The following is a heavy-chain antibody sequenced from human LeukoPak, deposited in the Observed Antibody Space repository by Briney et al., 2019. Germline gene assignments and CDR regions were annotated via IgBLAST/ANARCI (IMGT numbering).Heavy chain of an antibody. CDR2: IKRDGSEK. Sequence: PGGSLRLSCAASGFAFNNYWMSWVRQAPGKGPEWVANIKRDGSEKYYVDSMRGRFTISRDNAENSLYLQMNSLRAEDTAVYYCARHPYDNSGYFDYWGQGTLVTVSS. D-gene: IGHD3-22*01. CDR3: ARHPYDNSGYFDY. CDR1: GFAFNNYW. J-gene: IGHJ4*02. V-gene: IGHV3-7*03.